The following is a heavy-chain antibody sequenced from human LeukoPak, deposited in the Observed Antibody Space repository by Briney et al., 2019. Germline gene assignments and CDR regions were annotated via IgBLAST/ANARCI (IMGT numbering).Heavy chain of an antibody. CDR3: ARGRHYYYDSSGYYDY. J-gene: IGHJ4*02. Sequence: GGSLRLSCAASGLTVSSNYMSWVRKAPGKGLEWVSVIYSGGSTYYADSVKGRFTISRDNSKYTLYLQMNSLRAEDTAVYYCARGRHYYYDSSGYYDYWGQGTLVTVSS. V-gene: IGHV3-53*01. CDR2: IYSGGST. D-gene: IGHD3-22*01. CDR1: GLTVSSNY.